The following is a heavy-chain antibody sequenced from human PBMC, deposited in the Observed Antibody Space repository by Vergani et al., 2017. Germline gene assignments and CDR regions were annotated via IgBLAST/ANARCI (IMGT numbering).Heavy chain of an antibody. V-gene: IGHV3-49*04. J-gene: IGHJ6*02. CDR1: GFTFGDYA. CDR2: IRSKAYGGTT. CDR3: TRDLAPYCTNGVCSRHYYYYGMDV. D-gene: IGHD2-8*01. Sequence: EVQLVESGGGLVQPGRSLRLSCTASGFTFGDYAMSWVRQAPGKGLEWVGFIRSKAYGGTTEYAASVKGRFTISRDDSKSIAYLQMNSLKTEDTAVYXCTRDLAPYCTNGVCSRHYYYYGMDVWGQGTTVTVSS.